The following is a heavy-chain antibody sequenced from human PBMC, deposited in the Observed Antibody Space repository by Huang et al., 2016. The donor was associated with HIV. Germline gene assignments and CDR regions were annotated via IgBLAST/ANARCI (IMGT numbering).Heavy chain of an antibody. CDR2: INHSGRT. D-gene: IGHD3-9*01. V-gene: IGHV4-34*01. CDR3: ARVEINTLTGYFSSFDN. Sequence: QVHLQQWGAGLLKPSEALSLTCAVYGGSFRNYFWSWIRQPPGKGLEGLGEINHSGRTSYSPSLKSRVTISVDTYKTQFSLKLSSVTAADTALYYCARVEINTLTGYFSSFDNWGQGTLVTVSS. J-gene: IGHJ4*02. CDR1: GGSFRNYF.